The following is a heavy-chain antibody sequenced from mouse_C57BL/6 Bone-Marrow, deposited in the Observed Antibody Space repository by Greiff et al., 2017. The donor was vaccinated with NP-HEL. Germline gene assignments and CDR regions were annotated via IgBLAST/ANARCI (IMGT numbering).Heavy chain of an antibody. V-gene: IGHV1-5*01. CDR1: GYTFTSYW. D-gene: IGHD3-2*02. Sequence: EVKLVESGTVLARPGASVKMSCKTSGYTFTSYWMHWVKQRPGQGLEWIGAIYPGNSDTSYNQKFKGKAKLTAVTSASTAYMELSSLTNEDSAVDDCTRSDSSGYGIFAYWGQGTLVTVSS. CDR3: TRSDSSGYGIFAY. J-gene: IGHJ3*01. CDR2: IYPGNSDT.